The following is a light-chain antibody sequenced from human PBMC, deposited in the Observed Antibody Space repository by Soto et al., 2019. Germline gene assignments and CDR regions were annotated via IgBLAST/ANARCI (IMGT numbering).Light chain of an antibody. CDR1: QSISSW. V-gene: IGKV1-5*01. CDR3: QQYNNYWT. CDR2: DAS. J-gene: IGKJ1*01. Sequence: DIQMTQTPSTLSAPVGDRDTITCRASQSISSWLAWYQQKPGKAPKLLIYDASSLESGVPSRFSGSGSATEFTLTISSLQPDDFATYYCQQYNNYWTFGQGTSVEIK.